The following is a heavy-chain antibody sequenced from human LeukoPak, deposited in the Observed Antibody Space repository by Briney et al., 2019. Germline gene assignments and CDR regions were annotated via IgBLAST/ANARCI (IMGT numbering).Heavy chain of an antibody. Sequence: SETLSLTCAVSGYSISSGYYWGWIRQPPGKGLEWIGSIYHSGSTYYNPSLKSRVTISVDTSKNQFSLKLSSVTAADTAVYYCARRGGYCSSTSCYAHGAFDIWGQGTMVTVSS. CDR1: GYSISSGYY. V-gene: IGHV4-38-2*01. J-gene: IGHJ3*02. CDR3: ARRGGYCSSTSCYAHGAFDI. CDR2: IYHSGST. D-gene: IGHD2-2*01.